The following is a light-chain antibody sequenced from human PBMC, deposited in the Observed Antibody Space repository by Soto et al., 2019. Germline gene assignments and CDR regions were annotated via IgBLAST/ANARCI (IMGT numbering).Light chain of an antibody. CDR1: QNVNSW. J-gene: IGKJ1*01. CDR3: QQYNAYPQT. Sequence: DIQLTQSPSTLSASVGDRVTISCRASQNVNSWLAWYQQKAGKAPKLLIYTASSLQSGDPSRFSGSGSWTEFTLTISGLQPDDFSTYYCQQYNAYPQTFGQGTRVESK. V-gene: IGKV1-5*03. CDR2: TAS.